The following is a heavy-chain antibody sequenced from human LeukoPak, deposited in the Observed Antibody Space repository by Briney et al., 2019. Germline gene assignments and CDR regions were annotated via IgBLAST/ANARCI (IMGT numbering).Heavy chain of an antibody. V-gene: IGHV4-59*01. J-gene: IGHJ2*01. Sequence: QPSETLSLTCTVSGGSMSGYYWSWIRQPPGKGPELIGYIHSTGNTGYNPSLKSRVTISVDTSKNRFSLGLRSVTTADTAVYYCARGGWSIDFWGRGTLATVSS. CDR1: GGSMSGYY. CDR2: IHSTGNT. CDR3: ARGGWSIDF. D-gene: IGHD2-15*01.